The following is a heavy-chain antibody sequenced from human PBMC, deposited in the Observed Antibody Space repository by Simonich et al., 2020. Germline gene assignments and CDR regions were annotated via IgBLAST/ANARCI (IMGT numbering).Heavy chain of an antibody. CDR3: VRPDSGYDYFDY. V-gene: IGHV5-51*03. D-gene: IGHD5-12*01. J-gene: IGHJ4*02. Sequence: EVQLVQSGAEVKKPWESLKIFCKGSGYSFTSYWIGWVRQMPGKGLVWIGIIYPCDADTRYSPSFQGQVTISADKSISTAYLQWSSLKASDTAMYYCVRPDSGYDYFDYWGQGTLVTVSS. CDR1: GYSFTSYW. CDR2: IYPCDADT.